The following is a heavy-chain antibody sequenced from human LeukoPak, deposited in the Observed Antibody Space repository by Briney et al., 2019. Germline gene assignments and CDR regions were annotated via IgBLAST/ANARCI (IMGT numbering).Heavy chain of an antibody. D-gene: IGHD6-19*01. CDR3: ARGPAQWLADYFDY. J-gene: IGHJ4*02. V-gene: IGHV4-34*01. CDR2: INHSGST. Sequence: PSETLSLTCAVYGGSFSGYYWSWIRQPPGKGLEWIGEINHSGSTNYNPSLKSRVTISVDTSKNQFSLKLSSVTAADTAVYYCARGPAQWLADYFDYWGQGTLVTVSS. CDR1: GGSFSGYY.